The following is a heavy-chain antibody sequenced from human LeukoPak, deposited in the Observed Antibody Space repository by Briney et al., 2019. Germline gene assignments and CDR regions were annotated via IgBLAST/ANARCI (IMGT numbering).Heavy chain of an antibody. CDR2: IYYSGST. V-gene: IGHV4-31*03. Sequence: SETLSLTCTVSGGSISSGGYYWSWIRQHPGKGLEWIGYIYYSGSTYYNPSLKSRVTISVDTSKNQSSLKLSSVTAADTAVYYCARSSYDSSGYHYFDYWGQGTLVTVSS. CDR3: ARSSYDSSGYHYFDY. CDR1: GGSISSGGYY. D-gene: IGHD3-22*01. J-gene: IGHJ4*02.